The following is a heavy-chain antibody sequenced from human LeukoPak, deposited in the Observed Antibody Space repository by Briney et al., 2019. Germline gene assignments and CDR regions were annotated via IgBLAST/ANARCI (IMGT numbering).Heavy chain of an antibody. CDR1: GFTFSSYA. Sequence: GGSLRLSCAASGFTFSSYAMSWVRQAPGKGLEWASAISGSGGSTYYADSVKGRFTISRDNSKNTLYLQMNSLRAEDTAVYYCAKDASGSYYRYYFDYWGQGTLVTVSS. CDR3: AKDASGSYYRYYFDY. J-gene: IGHJ4*02. CDR2: ISGSGGST. V-gene: IGHV3-23*01. D-gene: IGHD1-26*01.